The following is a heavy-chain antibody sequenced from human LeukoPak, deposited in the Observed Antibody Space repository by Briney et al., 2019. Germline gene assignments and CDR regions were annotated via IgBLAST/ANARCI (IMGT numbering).Heavy chain of an antibody. D-gene: IGHD1-26*01. CDR1: GYTFTSYD. CDR2: MNPNSGNT. J-gene: IGHJ4*02. CDR3: ARHFSGLGGVEYYFGY. Sequence: ASVKVSCKASGYTFTSYDINWVRQATGQGLEWMGWMNPNSGNTGYAQKFQGRVTMTRNTSISTAYMELSSLRSEDTAVYYCARHFSGLGGVEYYFGYGGQGTPVTVSS. V-gene: IGHV1-8*01.